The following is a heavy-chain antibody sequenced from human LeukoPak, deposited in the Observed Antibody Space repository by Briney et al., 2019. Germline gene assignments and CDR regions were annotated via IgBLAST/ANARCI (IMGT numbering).Heavy chain of an antibody. J-gene: IGHJ4*02. CDR1: GLTFSSYS. D-gene: IGHD5-12*01. V-gene: IGHV3-21*01. Sequence: GRSLRLSCAASGLTFSSYSMNWVHQAPGKWLEWVSSISSSSSYIYYADSVKGRFTISRDNAKNSLYLQMNSLRAEDTAVYYCARASSGYDFSIAYWGQGTLVTVSS. CDR2: ISSSSSYI. CDR3: ARASSGYDFSIAY.